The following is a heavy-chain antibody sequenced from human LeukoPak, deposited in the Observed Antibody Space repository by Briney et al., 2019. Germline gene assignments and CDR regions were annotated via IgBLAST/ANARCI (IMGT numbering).Heavy chain of an antibody. CDR1: GGSISSYY. CDR3: ARVSYYDSSGYYTLAHAFDI. CDR2: IYYSGST. V-gene: IGHV4-59*01. Sequence: PSETLSLTCTVSGGSISSYYWSLIRQPPGKGLEWIGYIYYSGSTNYNPSLKSRVTISVDTSKNQFSLKLSSVTAADTAVYYCARVSYYDSSGYYTLAHAFDIWGQGTMVTVSS. J-gene: IGHJ3*02. D-gene: IGHD3-22*01.